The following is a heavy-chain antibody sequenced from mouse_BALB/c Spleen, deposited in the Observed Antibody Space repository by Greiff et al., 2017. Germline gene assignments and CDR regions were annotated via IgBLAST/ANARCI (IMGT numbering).Heavy chain of an antibody. CDR3: ARLDLFITTVAHYFDY. J-gene: IGHJ2*01. CDR2: ISYSGST. CDR1: GYSITSDYA. D-gene: IGHD1-1*01. Sequence: EVQGVESGPGLVKPSQSLSLTCTVTGYSITSDYAWNWIRQFPGNKLEWMGYISYSGSTSYNPSLKSRISITRDTSKNQFFLQLNSVTTEDTATYYCARLDLFITTVAHYFDYWGQGTTLTVSS. V-gene: IGHV3-2*02.